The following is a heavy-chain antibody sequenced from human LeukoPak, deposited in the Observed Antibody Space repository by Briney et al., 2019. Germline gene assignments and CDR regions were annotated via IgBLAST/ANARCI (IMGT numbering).Heavy chain of an antibody. CDR1: GFTFSSYA. D-gene: IGHD3-10*01. V-gene: IGHV1-69*13. Sequence: GASLKLSCKASGFTFSSYAISWVRQAPGQGLEWVGVIIPIVSTANYAEKLQGRVTITADESTSTAYMQMSSLRSEDTAVYYCARRGGSGSYYYYYYGMDVWGQGTTVSVSS. J-gene: IGHJ6*01. CDR2: IIPIVSTA. CDR3: ARRGGSGSYYYYYYGMDV.